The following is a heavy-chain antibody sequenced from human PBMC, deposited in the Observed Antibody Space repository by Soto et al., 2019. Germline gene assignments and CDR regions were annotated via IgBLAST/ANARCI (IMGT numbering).Heavy chain of an antibody. V-gene: IGHV1-69*13. CDR3: ARAESIAPNWFDP. D-gene: IGHD6-6*01. J-gene: IGHJ5*02. CDR1: GGTFSSYA. CDR2: IIPIFGTA. Sequence: VASVKVSCKASGGTFSSYAISWVRQAPGQGLEWMGGIIPIFGTANYAQKFQGRVTITADESTSTAYMELSSLRSEDTAVYYCARAESIAPNWFDPWGQGTLVTVSS.